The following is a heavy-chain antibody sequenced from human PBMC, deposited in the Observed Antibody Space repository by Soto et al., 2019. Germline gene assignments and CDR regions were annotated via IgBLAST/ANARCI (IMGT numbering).Heavy chain of an antibody. J-gene: IGHJ5*02. Sequence: PGGSLRLSCAASGFTVSSKYMNWVRQAPWNGLEWVSIIWSAGLTYYTDSVRGRFTISRDISKNILFLQMNNLRAEDSAIYYCARELPPDLWGQGTLVTVSS. CDR3: ARELPPDL. D-gene: IGHD2-15*01. V-gene: IGHV3-53*01. CDR1: GFTVSSKY. CDR2: IWSAGLT.